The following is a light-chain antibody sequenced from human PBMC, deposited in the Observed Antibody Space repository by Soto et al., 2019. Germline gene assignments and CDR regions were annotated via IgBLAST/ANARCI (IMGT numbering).Light chain of an antibody. V-gene: IGKV3-20*01. J-gene: IGKJ1*01. CDR2: GAS. CDR1: QSISSTH. Sequence: EIVMTQSPATLSVSPVERATLSCRASQSISSTHLVWYQQKPGQAPRLLIYGASSRATGIPDRFSGSGSGTDFTLTISRLEPEDFAVYYCQQYGSSPQTFGQGTKVDIK. CDR3: QQYGSSPQT.